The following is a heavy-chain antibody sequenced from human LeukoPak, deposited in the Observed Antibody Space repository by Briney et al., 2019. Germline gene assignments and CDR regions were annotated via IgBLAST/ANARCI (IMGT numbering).Heavy chain of an antibody. CDR3: ASHIAVGLIGTAAAFDI. CDR2: IYPVEADT. D-gene: IGHD2-8*02. Sequence: GESLKISCKGSGYSFTSYWIGWARQMPGKGLEWMGIIYPVEADTRSSPSFQGSATNSTDKTISTAYMHWSSLTASTTPMHFWASHIAVGLIGTAAAFDIWGPRTMVTVSS. V-gene: IGHV5-51*01. CDR1: GYSFTSYW. J-gene: IGHJ3*02.